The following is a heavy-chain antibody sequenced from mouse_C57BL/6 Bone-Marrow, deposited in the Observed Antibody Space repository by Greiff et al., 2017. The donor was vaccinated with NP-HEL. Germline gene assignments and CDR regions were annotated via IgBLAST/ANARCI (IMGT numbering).Heavy chain of an antibody. D-gene: IGHD3-2*02. Sequence: QVHVKQPGAELVRPGTSVKLSCKASGYTFTSYWMHWVKQRPGQGLEWIGVIDPSDSYTNYNQKFKGKATLTVDTSSSTAYMQLSSLTSEDSAVYYCAREAQAYDFDYWGQGTTLTVSS. CDR1: GYTFTSYW. CDR2: IDPSDSYT. CDR3: AREAQAYDFDY. V-gene: IGHV1-59*01. J-gene: IGHJ2*01.